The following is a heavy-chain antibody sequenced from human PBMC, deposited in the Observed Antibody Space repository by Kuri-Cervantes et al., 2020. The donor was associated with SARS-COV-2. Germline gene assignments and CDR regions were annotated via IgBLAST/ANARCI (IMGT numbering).Heavy chain of an antibody. D-gene: IGHD3-22*01. CDR1: GFTFSSYA. J-gene: IGHJ4*02. V-gene: IGHV3-23*01. CDR2: ISGSGGST. CDR3: ASGYSIDY. Sequence: GESLKISCAASGFTFSSYAMSWVRQAPGKGLEWVSAISGSGGSTYYADSVQGRFTISRDNSKNTLYLQMNSLRAEDTAVYYCASGYSIDYWGQGTLVTVSS.